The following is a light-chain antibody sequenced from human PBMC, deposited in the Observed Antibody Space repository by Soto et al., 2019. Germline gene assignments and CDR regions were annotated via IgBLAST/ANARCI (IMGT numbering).Light chain of an antibody. V-gene: IGKV3D-20*02. Sequence: EIVLTQSPGTLSLSPGERATLSCRASQSVSSSYLAWYQQKPGQTPRLLIYDASNRATGIPARFRGSGSGTDFTLSISRLEPEDFAVYYCQQRTDRPPWTFGQGTKVDIK. CDR2: DAS. CDR1: QSVSSSY. J-gene: IGKJ1*01. CDR3: QQRTDRPPWT.